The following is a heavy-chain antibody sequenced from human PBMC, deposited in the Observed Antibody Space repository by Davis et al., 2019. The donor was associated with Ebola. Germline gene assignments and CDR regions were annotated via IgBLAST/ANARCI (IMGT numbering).Heavy chain of an antibody. CDR2: IYHNGSS. CDR1: GYSISSNHF. Sequence: MPSETLSLTCDVSGYSISSNHFWVWVRQPPGKGLQWIGSIYHNGSSKFNASLKSRVTMSVDTSKNQFSLKLTSVTAADTAVYYCARQPLTAATFEYWGQGTLVTVSS. V-gene: IGHV4-38-2*01. CDR3: ARQPLTAATFEY. J-gene: IGHJ1*01.